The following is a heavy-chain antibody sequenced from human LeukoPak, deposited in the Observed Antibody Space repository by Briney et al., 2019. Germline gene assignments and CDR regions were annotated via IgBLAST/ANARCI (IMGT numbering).Heavy chain of an antibody. J-gene: IGHJ4*02. V-gene: IGHV3-30*02. CDR3: AKDKGLTTVTAYYFDY. CDR2: IRYDGSNK. Sequence: SGGSLRLSCAASGFTFSSYSMHWVRQAPGKGLEWVAFIRYDGSNKYYADSVKGRFTISRDNSKNTLYLQMNSLRAEDTAVYYRAKDKGLTTVTAYYFDYWGQGTLVTVSS. CDR1: GFTFSSYS. D-gene: IGHD4-17*01.